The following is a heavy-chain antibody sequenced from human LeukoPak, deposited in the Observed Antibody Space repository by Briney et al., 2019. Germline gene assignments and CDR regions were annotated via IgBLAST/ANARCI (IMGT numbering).Heavy chain of an antibody. J-gene: IGHJ4*02. Sequence: GGSLRLSCAASGFTFSSYAMSWVRQAPGQGLEWVSAISGSGGSTYYADSVKGRFTISRDNSKNTLYLQMNSLRAEDTAVYYCAKDKWDEYYFDYWGQGTLVTVSS. V-gene: IGHV3-23*01. CDR1: GFTFSSYA. CDR3: AKDKWDEYYFDY. CDR2: ISGSGGST. D-gene: IGHD1-26*01.